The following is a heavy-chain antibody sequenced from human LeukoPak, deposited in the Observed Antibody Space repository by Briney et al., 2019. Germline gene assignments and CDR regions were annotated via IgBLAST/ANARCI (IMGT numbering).Heavy chain of an antibody. CDR3: ARDMTTATTCYLQH. V-gene: IGHV3-21*06. J-gene: IGHJ1*01. CDR2: ISSRSTYR. CDR1: GFTFSDYS. Sequence: GGSLRLSCAASGFTFSDYSMNLVRQAPGKGLEWVSSISSRSTYRYYADSVKGRFTISRDNAKNSLCLQMNSLRAEDTAVYYCARDMTTATTCYLQHWGQGTLVTVSS. D-gene: IGHD4-17*01.